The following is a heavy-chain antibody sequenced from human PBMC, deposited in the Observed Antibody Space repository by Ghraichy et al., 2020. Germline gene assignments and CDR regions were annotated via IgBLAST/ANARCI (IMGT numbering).Heavy chain of an antibody. J-gene: IGHJ3*02. Sequence: SQTLSLTCAVYGGSFSGYYWSWIRQPPGKGLEWIGEINHSGSTHYNPSLKGRVTISVDTSNNQFSMKLSSVTAADTAVYYCAGGRDYDYVWGSYRVRGAFDIWVQGTMVTVSS. D-gene: IGHD3-16*02. CDR2: INHSGST. CDR1: GGSFSGYY. CDR3: AGGRDYDYVWGSYRVRGAFDI. V-gene: IGHV4-34*01.